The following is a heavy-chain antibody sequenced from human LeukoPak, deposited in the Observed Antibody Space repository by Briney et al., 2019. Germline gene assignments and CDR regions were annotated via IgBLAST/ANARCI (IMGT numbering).Heavy chain of an antibody. CDR3: ARAVRYSYGYFRQGYYFDY. J-gene: IGHJ4*02. Sequence: PSETLSLTCTVSGGSISSGSYYWSWIRQPAGKGLEWIGRIYTSGSTNYNPSLKSRVTISVDTSKNQFSLKLSSVTAADTAVYYCARAVRYSYGYFRQGYYFDYWGQGTLVTVSS. V-gene: IGHV4-61*02. CDR2: IYTSGST. CDR1: GGSISSGSYY. D-gene: IGHD5-18*01.